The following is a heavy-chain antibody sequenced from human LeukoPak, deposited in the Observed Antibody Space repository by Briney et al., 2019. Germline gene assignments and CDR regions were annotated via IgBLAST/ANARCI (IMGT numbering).Heavy chain of an antibody. Sequence: GGSLRLSCIASGFTFSSYEMSWVRQAPGKGLEWVSYISSSSGIFYADSVKGRFTISRDNAMNSLYLQMNSLRAEDTAVYYCARGFSYWGQGTLVTVSS. J-gene: IGHJ4*02. CDR3: ARGFSY. V-gene: IGHV3-48*03. CDR2: ISSSSGI. CDR1: GFTFSSYE.